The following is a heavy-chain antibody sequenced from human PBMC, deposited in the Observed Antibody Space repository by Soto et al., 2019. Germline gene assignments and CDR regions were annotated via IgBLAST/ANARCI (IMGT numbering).Heavy chain of an antibody. V-gene: IGHV4-39*02. J-gene: IGHJ4*02. D-gene: IGHD3-10*01. CDR2: IYYSGST. Sequence: SETLSLTCTVSGGSISSSSYYWGWIRQPPGKGLEWIGSIYYSGSTYYNPSLKSRVTISVDTSKNQFSLKLSSVTAADTAVYYCAGDVLLWFGELLDFDYWGQGTLVTVSS. CDR1: GGSISSSSYY. CDR3: AGDVLLWFGELLDFDY.